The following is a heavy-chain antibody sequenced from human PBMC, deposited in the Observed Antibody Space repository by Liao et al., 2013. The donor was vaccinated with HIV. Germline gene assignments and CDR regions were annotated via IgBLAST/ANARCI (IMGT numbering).Heavy chain of an antibody. CDR2: IYDSGNT. D-gene: IGHD3-16*02. CDR1: GGSMTSYY. V-gene: IGHV4-59*12. J-gene: IGHJ4*02. CDR3: ARDNYVWGAYRYTLDY. Sequence: QVQLQESGPRLVKPSETLSLTCTVSGGSMTSYYWSWIRQPPGKGLEWIGYIYDSGNTNYSPSLKSRVTMSVDTSKREFSLKLTSVTAADTAVYFCARDNYVWGAYRYTLDYWGQGTLVTVSS.